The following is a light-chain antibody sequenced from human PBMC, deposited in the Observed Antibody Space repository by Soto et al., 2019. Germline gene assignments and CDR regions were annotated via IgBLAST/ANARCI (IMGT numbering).Light chain of an antibody. CDR1: SSDVGGYNY. V-gene: IGLV2-14*01. J-gene: IGLJ2*01. Sequence: QSALTQPASVSGSPGQSITISCTGTSSDVGGYNYVSWYQQHPGKAPKLMIYEXXXRXXXXXXXXXXSKSGNTASLTISGLXXXXXXXYYCSSYTSSSTLVVFGGGTKLTVL. CDR2: EXX. CDR3: SSYTSSSTLVV.